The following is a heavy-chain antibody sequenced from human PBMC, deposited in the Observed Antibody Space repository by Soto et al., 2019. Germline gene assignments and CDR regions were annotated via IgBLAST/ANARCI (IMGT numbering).Heavy chain of an antibody. D-gene: IGHD2-15*01. J-gene: IGHJ6*02. CDR3: GRVVPRGDSYYYYGMDV. V-gene: IGHV1-69*13. Sequence: ASVKVSCKASGGTFSSYAISWVRQAPGQGLEWMGGIIPIFGTANYAQKFQGRVTITADESTSTAYMELSSLRSEDTAVYYCGRVVPRGDSYYYYGMDVWGQRTTVTVSS. CDR1: GGTFSSYA. CDR2: IIPIFGTA.